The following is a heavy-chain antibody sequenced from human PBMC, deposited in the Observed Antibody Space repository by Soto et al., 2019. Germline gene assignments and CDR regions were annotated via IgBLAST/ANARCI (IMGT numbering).Heavy chain of an antibody. CDR1: GFTFRSYS. Sequence: LRLSCAASGFTFRSYSMSWVRHAPGKGLEWVSGFRGSGDDGTTYYADSVKGRFTISRDNSKNMLFLQMNSLRAEDTAIYYCAKKVNSGSGSQYFDYWGQGTLVTVSS. J-gene: IGHJ4*02. CDR3: AKKVNSGSGSQYFDY. V-gene: IGHV3-23*01. CDR2: FRGSGDDGTT. D-gene: IGHD3-10*01.